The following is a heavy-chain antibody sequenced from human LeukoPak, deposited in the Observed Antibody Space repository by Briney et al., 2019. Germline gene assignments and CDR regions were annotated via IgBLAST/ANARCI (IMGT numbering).Heavy chain of an antibody. Sequence: SETLSLTCTVSGGSISSYYWSRIRQPAGKGLEWIGRIYTSGSTNYNPSLKSRVTMSVDTSKNQFSLKLSSVTAADTAVYYCASGQSYDFWSGYFNFDYWGQGTLVTVSS. CDR2: IYTSGST. CDR1: GGSISSYY. V-gene: IGHV4-4*07. CDR3: ASGQSYDFWSGYFNFDY. D-gene: IGHD3-3*01. J-gene: IGHJ4*02.